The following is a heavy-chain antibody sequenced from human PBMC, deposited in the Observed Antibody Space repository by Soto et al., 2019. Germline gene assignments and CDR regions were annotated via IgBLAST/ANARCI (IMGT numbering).Heavy chain of an antibody. V-gene: IGHV1-69*02. Sequence: ASVKVSCKASGGTFSSYTISWVRQAPGQGLEWMGRIIPILGIANYAQKFQGRVTITADKSTSTAYMELSSLRSEDTAVYYCARVIGYSSSSEPFDYWGQGTLVTVSS. CDR3: ARVIGYSSSSEPFDY. CDR2: IIPILGIA. J-gene: IGHJ4*02. D-gene: IGHD6-6*01. CDR1: GGTFSSYT.